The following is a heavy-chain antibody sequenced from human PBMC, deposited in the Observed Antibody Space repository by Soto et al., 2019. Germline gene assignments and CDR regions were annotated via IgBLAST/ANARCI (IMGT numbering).Heavy chain of an antibody. V-gene: IGHV3-23*01. J-gene: IGHJ4*02. Sequence: GGSLRLSCAASGFTVSSYAMSWVRQAPGKGLEWVSAISGSGGSTYYADSVKGRFTISRDNSKNTLYLQMNSLRAEDTAVYYCAKVPLTQYYDFWSGYYFFDYWGQGTLVTVSS. D-gene: IGHD3-3*01. CDR2: ISGSGGST. CDR3: AKVPLTQYYDFWSGYYFFDY. CDR1: GFTVSSYA.